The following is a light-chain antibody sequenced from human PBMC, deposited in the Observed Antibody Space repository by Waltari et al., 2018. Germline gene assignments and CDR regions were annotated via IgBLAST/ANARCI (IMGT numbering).Light chain of an antibody. CDR2: EDY. CDR3: QSYDSNNYVI. CDR1: SGNIASTY. Sequence: NFMLTQPRSVSESPGKPVTLSCTRRSGNIASTYVQWYQQRPGSSPTTVIYEDYHRPSGVPDRFSASFDSSSNSASLTISGLKTEDEADYYCQSYDSNNYVIFGGGTKLTVL. J-gene: IGLJ2*01. V-gene: IGLV6-57*01.